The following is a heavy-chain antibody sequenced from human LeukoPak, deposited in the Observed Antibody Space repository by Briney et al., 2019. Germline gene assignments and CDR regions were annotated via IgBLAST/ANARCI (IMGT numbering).Heavy chain of an antibody. Sequence: GGSLRLSCAASGFTFSSYAMSWVRQAPGKGLEWVSAISGRGGSTYYADSVKGRFTISRDNSKNTLYLQMNSLRAEDTAVYYCAKEGALVVVAATHFDYWGQGTLVTVSS. V-gene: IGHV3-23*01. CDR1: GFTFSSYA. CDR3: AKEGALVVVAATHFDY. J-gene: IGHJ4*02. D-gene: IGHD2-15*01. CDR2: ISGRGGST.